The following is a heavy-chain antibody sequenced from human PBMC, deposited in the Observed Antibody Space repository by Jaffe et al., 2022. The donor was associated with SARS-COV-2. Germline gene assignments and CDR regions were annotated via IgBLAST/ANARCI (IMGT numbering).Heavy chain of an antibody. CDR1: GFTFSSYA. D-gene: IGHD3-10*01. V-gene: IGHV3-30*04. J-gene: IGHJ4*02. Sequence: QVQLVESGGGVVQPGRSLRLSCAASGFTFSSYAMHWVRQAPGKGLEWMAVFSYDGSNKYYADFVKGRFTISRDNSKSTLYLQMNSLRVEDTAVYYCARAQMVRGLSIFSFDYWGQGTLVTVSS. CDR3: ARAQMVRGLSIFSFDY. CDR2: FSYDGSNK.